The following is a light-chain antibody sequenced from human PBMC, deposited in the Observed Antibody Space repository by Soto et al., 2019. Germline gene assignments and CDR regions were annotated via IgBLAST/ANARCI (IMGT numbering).Light chain of an antibody. V-gene: IGKV3-15*01. CDR1: QSVGSN. Sequence: EVVMTQSPATLSVFPGERATLSCRASQSVGSNLAWYQQKPGQAPRLLIYGASTRATGIPARFSGSGSGTEFTLTISSLQSEDFAIYYCQQYNSWPPVTFGQGTRLEIK. J-gene: IGKJ5*01. CDR2: GAS. CDR3: QQYNSWPPVT.